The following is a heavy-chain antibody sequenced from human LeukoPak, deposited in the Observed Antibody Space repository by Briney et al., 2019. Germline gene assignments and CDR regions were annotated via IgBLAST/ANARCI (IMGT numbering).Heavy chain of an antibody. Sequence: GGSLRLSCAASGFTFNIYAMSWVRQAPGKGLEWVSTLSGSGDSTFYADSVKGRFTISRDNSKNTLYLQMNSLRAEDTAVYYCATPLPSYSHDSSGYSFGYWGQGTLVTVSS. D-gene: IGHD3-22*01. J-gene: IGHJ4*02. CDR2: LSGSGDST. CDR3: ATPLPSYSHDSSGYSFGY. V-gene: IGHV3-23*01. CDR1: GFTFNIYA.